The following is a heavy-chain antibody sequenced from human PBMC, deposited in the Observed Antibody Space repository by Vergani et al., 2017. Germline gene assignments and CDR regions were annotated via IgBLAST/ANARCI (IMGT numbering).Heavy chain of an antibody. CDR3: AHSGGYCSGGSCTGGFDY. CDR1: GFSLSTSGVG. CDR2: IYWDDDK. D-gene: IGHD2-15*01. J-gene: IGHJ4*02. V-gene: IGHV2-5*02. Sequence: QITLKESGPTLVKPTQTLTLTCTFSGFSLSTSGVGVGWIRQPPGKALEWLALIYWDDDKRYSPSLKSRLTITKDPSKNQVVLTMTNMDPVDTASYYSAHSGGYCSGGSCTGGFDYWGQGTLVTVSS.